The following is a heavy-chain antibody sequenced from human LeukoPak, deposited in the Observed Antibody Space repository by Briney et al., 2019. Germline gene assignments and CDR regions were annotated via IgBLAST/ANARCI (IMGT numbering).Heavy chain of an antibody. CDR1: GFTVSSNY. CDR2: IYSGGST. V-gene: IGHV3-53*01. D-gene: IGHD3-22*01. CDR3: ARPYYYDSGGNY. J-gene: IGHJ4*02. Sequence: GGSLRLSCVASGFTVSSNYMSWVRQAPGKGLDWVSVIYSGGSTYYADSVKGRFTISRDDSKNTLYLQMNSLRAEDTAVYYCARPYYYDSGGNYWGQGSLVTVSS.